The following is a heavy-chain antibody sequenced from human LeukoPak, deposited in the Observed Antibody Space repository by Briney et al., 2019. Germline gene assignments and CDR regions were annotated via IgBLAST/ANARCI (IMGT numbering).Heavy chain of an antibody. D-gene: IGHD6-19*01. CDR2: IYHSGAT. Sequence: SETLSLTCTVSAYSINTDYFWGWIRPPPGKGLEWLGSIYHSGATYYNPSLKSRVTISVDTSKNQFSLKLNSVTAADTAVYFCARTRGFSSGWPFDSWGQGTLVTVSS. CDR3: ARTRGFSSGWPFDS. CDR1: AYSINTDYF. V-gene: IGHV4-38-2*02. J-gene: IGHJ4*02.